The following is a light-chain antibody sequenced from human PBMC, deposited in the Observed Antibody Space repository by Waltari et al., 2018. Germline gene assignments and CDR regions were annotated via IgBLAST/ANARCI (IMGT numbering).Light chain of an antibody. CDR2: EVI. CDR3: CSYAGRNIWV. J-gene: IGLJ3*02. Sequence: QSALTQPASVSGSPGQSITISCTGPSSNVGFYNLVSWYQQHPDKAPKLQVNEVIDRPSGVSSRFSGSKSGNTASLTISGLQAEDEADYYCCSYAGRNIWVFGGGTKVTVL. V-gene: IGLV2-23*02. CDR1: SSNVGFYNL.